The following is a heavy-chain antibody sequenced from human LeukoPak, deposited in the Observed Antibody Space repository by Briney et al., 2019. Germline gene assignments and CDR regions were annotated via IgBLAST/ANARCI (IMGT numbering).Heavy chain of an antibody. Sequence: QPGGSLRLSCATSGFTFSSFIMNWVRQAPGKRLEWVSTISDGSRDTHYAGSVKGRFTISRDDSQNIVYLQMDSLRAEDTALYYCTTRLRNHFDYWGQGAQVTVSS. CDR3: TTRLRNHFDY. D-gene: IGHD5-12*01. V-gene: IGHV3-23*01. CDR2: ISDGSRDT. CDR1: GFTFSSFI. J-gene: IGHJ4*02.